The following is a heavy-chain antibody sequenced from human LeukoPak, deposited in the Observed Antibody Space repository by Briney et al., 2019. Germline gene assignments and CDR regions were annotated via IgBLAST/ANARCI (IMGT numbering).Heavy chain of an antibody. CDR2: ISGSDGST. J-gene: IGHJ6*03. V-gene: IGHV3-23*01. CDR1: RSTFSGYA. CDR3: ARRYYYMDV. Sequence: PGGSLRLSCVASRSTFSGYAMNWVRQAPGKGLEWVSSISGSDGSTYYTDSVKGRFTISRDNSKNTLYLQMNSLRAEDTAVYYCARRYYYMDVWGKGTTVTVSS.